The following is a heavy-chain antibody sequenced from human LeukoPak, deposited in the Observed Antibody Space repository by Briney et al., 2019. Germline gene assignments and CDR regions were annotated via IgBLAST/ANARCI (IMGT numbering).Heavy chain of an antibody. CDR2: IKQDGSEK. D-gene: IGHD3-10*01. CDR1: GFTFSSYW. J-gene: IGHJ6*03. CDR3: ARDCAYRSGIWYCYYMDV. Sequence: GGSLRLSCAASGFTFSSYWMSWVRQAPGKGLEWVANIKQDGSEKYYVDSVKGRFTISRDNAKNSLYLQMNSLRAEDTAVYYCARDCAYRSGIWYCYYMDVWGKGTTVTVSS. V-gene: IGHV3-7*01.